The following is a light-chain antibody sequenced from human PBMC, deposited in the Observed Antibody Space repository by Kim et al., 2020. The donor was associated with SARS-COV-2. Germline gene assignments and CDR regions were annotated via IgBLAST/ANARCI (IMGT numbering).Light chain of an antibody. CDR1: SSNIGAGYD. V-gene: IGLV1-40*01. CDR3: QTYDSSLTGV. Sequence: SALTQPPSVSGAPGQRVTISCTGSSSNIGAGYDVHWYQQFPGSAPKLLIFGDSNRPSGVPDRFSASKSGSSASLAIAGLQAEDEADYYCQTYDSSLTGVFGTGTKVTVL. CDR2: GDS. J-gene: IGLJ1*01.